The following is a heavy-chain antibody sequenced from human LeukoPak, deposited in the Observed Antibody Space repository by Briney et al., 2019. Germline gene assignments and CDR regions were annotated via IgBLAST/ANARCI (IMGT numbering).Heavy chain of an antibody. J-gene: IGHJ4*02. CDR2: INSDGSST. D-gene: IGHD4-11*01. Sequence: GSLRLSCAASGFTFSSYWMHWVRPAPGKGLVWVSRINSDGSSTSYADSVKGRFTISRDNAKNTLYLQMNSLRAEDTAVYYCASWSTVTSFDYWGQGTLVTVSS. CDR3: ASWSTVTSFDY. CDR1: GFTFSSYW. V-gene: IGHV3-74*01.